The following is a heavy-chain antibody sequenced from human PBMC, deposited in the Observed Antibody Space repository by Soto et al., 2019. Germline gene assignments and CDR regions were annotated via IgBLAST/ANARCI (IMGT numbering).Heavy chain of an antibody. D-gene: IGHD3-10*01. CDR2: ISYDGSNK. J-gene: IGHJ6*02. CDR1: GFTFSSYA. V-gene: IGHV3-30-3*01. CDR3: ARDPRPGFLVLYYYYGMDV. Sequence: GGSLRLSCAASGFTFSSYAMHWVRQAPGKGLEWVAVISYDGSNKYYADSVKGRFTISRDNSKNTLYLQMNSLRAEDTAVYYCARDPRPGFLVLYYYYGMDVWGQGTTVTVS.